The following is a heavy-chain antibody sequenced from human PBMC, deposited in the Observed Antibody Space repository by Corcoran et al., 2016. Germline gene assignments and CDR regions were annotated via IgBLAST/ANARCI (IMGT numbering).Heavy chain of an antibody. V-gene: IGHV3-23*01. J-gene: IGHJ3*02. CDR1: GFTFSSYA. CDR2: ISGSGGST. CDR3: AKQYYDFWNPSAAFDI. Sequence: EVQLLESGGGLVQPGGSLRLSCAASGFTFSSYAMSWVRQAPGKGLEWVSAISGSGGSTYYADSVKGRFTISRDNSKNTLYLQMNSLRAEDTAVYYCAKQYYDFWNPSAAFDIWGQGTMVTVSS. D-gene: IGHD3-3*01.